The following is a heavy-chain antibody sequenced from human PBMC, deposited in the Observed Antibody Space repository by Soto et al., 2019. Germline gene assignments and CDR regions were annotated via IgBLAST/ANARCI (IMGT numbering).Heavy chain of an antibody. J-gene: IGHJ4*02. Sequence: LSLTCGVYGGSFRNYYWIWVRQPPGKGLEWIGFIYNTETFNYNPSLKSRVTLSVDASKHQFSLKLSSVTAADTAVYYCARVPLRYSSSHNFDSWGQGALVTVSS. CDR2: IYNTETF. CDR3: ARVPLRYSSSHNFDS. D-gene: IGHD6-19*01. V-gene: IGHV4-59*01. CDR1: GGSFRNYY.